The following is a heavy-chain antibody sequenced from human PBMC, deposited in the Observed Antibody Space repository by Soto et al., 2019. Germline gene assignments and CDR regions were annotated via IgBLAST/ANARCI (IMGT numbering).Heavy chain of an antibody. V-gene: IGHV4-30-4*01. Sequence: QVQLQESGPGLVKPSQTLSLTCTVSGGSISSGDYYWSWIRQPPGKGLEWIGYIYYSGSTYYNPCLQSRVTRSVDTSKSQCSLKLSSVTAADTAVYYCARAQGSGFLVSWGQGTLVTVSS. J-gene: IGHJ4*02. CDR1: GGSISSGDYY. D-gene: IGHD3-10*01. CDR2: IYYSGST. CDR3: ARAQGSGFLVS.